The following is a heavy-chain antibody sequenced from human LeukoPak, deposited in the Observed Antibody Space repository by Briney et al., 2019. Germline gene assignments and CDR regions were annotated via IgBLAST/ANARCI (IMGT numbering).Heavy chain of an antibody. V-gene: IGHV3-7*01. J-gene: IGHJ4*02. CDR1: GFTLSSYW. CDR3: ARDYGGYSGYDLDY. Sequence: GGSLRLSCGASGFTLSSYWMTWVRQAPGKGLERVANIKEDGSKKYYVESVRGRFTISRDNAKKSLYLQMNSLRAEDTAVYYCARDYGGYSGYDLDYWGQGTLVTVSS. D-gene: IGHD5-12*01. CDR2: IKEDGSKK.